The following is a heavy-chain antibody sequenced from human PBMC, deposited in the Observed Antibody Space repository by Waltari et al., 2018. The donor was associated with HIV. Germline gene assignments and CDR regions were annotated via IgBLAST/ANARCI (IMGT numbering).Heavy chain of an antibody. CDR1: GFPSSNAW. Sequence: EVQLVESGGGLGEPGGSLRPCWVVSGFPSSNAWMSWVRQAPGKGLEWVGRIKTKTDGGTVDYAAPVTGRFTISRDDSQSTLYLEINSLKTEDTAVYYRTTIQFYYVFEFWGQGTLVTVSS. V-gene: IGHV3-15*01. CDR3: TTIQFYYVFEF. CDR2: IKTKTDGGTV. D-gene: IGHD3-10*02. J-gene: IGHJ4*02.